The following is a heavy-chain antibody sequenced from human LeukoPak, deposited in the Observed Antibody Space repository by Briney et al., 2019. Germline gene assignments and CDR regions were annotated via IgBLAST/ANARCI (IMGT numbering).Heavy chain of an antibody. J-gene: IGHJ5*02. CDR3: ARDPPAGLRYFDWSPGYWFDP. V-gene: IGHV1-18*01. CDR1: GYTFTGYG. Sequence: AASVTVPCKASGYTFTGYGISWVRQAPGQGLEWMGWISAYNGNTNYAQKLQGRVTMTTDTSTSTAYMELRSLRSDDTAVYYCARDPPAGLRYFDWSPGYWFDPWGQGTLVTVSS. CDR2: ISAYNGNT. D-gene: IGHD3-9*01.